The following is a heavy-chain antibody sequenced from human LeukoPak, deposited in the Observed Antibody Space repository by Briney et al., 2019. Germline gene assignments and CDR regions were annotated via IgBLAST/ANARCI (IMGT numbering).Heavy chain of an antibody. Sequence: GGSLRLSCAASGFPFSSYAMHWVRQAPGKGLEWVAVISYDGSNKYYADSVKGRFTISRDNSKNTLYLQMNSLRAEDTAVYYCAITMGGSSNPQPIDYWGQGTLVTVSS. D-gene: IGHD3-16*01. CDR3: AITMGGSSNPQPIDY. V-gene: IGHV3-30-3*01. J-gene: IGHJ4*02. CDR1: GFPFSSYA. CDR2: ISYDGSNK.